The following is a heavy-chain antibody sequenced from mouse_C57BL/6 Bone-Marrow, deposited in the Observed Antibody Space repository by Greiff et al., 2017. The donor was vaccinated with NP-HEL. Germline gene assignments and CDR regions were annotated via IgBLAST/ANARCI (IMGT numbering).Heavy chain of an antibody. Sequence: QVQLKQSGTELVKPGASVKLSCKASGYTFTSYWMHWVKQRPGQGLEWIGNINPSNGGTNYNEKFKSKATLTVDKSSSTAYMQLSSLTSEDSAVYYCASLLGHYYAMDYWGQGTSVTVSS. CDR3: ASLLGHYYAMDY. CDR2: INPSNGGT. J-gene: IGHJ4*01. D-gene: IGHD4-1*01. V-gene: IGHV1-53*01. CDR1: GYTFTSYW.